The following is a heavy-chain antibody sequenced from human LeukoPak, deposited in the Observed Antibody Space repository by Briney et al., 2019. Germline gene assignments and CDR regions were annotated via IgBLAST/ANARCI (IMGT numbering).Heavy chain of an antibody. CDR2: IIPIFGTA. Sequence: VKVSCKASGGTFSSYAISWVRQAPGQGLEWMGGIIPIFGTANYAQKFQGRVTITADESTSTAYMELSSLRSEDTAVYYCARKGGYSYGNPWFDPWGQGTLVTVSS. V-gene: IGHV1-69*13. D-gene: IGHD5-18*01. CDR1: GGTFSSYA. J-gene: IGHJ5*02. CDR3: ARKGGYSYGNPWFDP.